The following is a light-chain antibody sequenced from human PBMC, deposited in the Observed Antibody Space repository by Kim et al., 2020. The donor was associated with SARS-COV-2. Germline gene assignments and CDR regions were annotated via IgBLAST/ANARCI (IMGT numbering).Light chain of an antibody. CDR3: QCFDTSLSGFVL. CDR2: ANS. CDR1: RANIGAGFD. Sequence: VTISCTGSRANIGAGFDVGGYQQLPGTAPKLRISANSSRPSGGPDRVSGSKSGTSASRAITGLQAEDEADYYCQCFDTSLSGFVLVGGGTQLTVL. V-gene: IGLV1-40*01. J-gene: IGLJ2*01.